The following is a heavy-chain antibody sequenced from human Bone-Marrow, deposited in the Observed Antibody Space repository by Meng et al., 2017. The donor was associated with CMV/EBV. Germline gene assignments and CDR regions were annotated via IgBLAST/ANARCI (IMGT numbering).Heavy chain of an antibody. CDR2: INPSGGST. CDR1: GYTFTSSY. D-gene: IGHD3-10*01. V-gene: IGHV1-46*01. CDR3: ARLSGGKKYYFDY. J-gene: IGHJ4*02. Sequence: ASGYTFTSSYMHWMRPAPGQGLEWMGIINPSGGSTSYAQKFQGRVTMTRDTSTSTVYMELSSLRSEDTAVYYCARLSGGKKYYFDYWGQGTLVTVSS.